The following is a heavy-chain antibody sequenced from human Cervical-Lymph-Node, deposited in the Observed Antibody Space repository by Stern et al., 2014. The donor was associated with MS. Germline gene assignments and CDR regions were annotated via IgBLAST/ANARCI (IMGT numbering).Heavy chain of an antibody. J-gene: IGHJ6*02. CDR3: GFQRGGDYYYGMDV. CDR2: MNPKSGDT. CDR1: GYTFTNYD. D-gene: IGHD1-1*01. V-gene: IGHV1-8*01. Sequence: VQLVESGAEVMKPGASVKVSCKASGYTFTNYDIIWVRRALGQGLEWVGWMNPKSGDTAYAQKFQDRVPMTRSTSRRTAYMEMSSLRSEDTAMYFTGFQRGGDYYYGMDVWGQGTTVTVS.